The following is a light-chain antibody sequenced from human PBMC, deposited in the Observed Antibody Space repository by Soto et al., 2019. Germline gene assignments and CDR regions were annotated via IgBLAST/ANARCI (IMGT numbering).Light chain of an antibody. CDR1: SSDVFGYDH. V-gene: IGLV2-14*01. CDR3: SSYTSSSTLV. J-gene: IGLJ2*01. CDR2: DVT. Sequence: QSALTQPASVSGSHGQSITISCTGTSSDVFGYDHVSWYQQHPGKAPKLLIYDVTNRPSGVSNRFSGSKSGNTASLTISGLQAEDDADYYCSSYTSSSTLVFGGGTKLTVL.